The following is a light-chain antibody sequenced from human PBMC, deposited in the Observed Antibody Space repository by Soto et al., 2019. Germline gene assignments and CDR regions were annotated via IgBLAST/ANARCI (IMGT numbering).Light chain of an antibody. Sequence: IQLTQSPSFLSASVGDRVTITCRASQGISSYLAWYQQKPGKAPKLLIHAASTLQSGVPSRFSGSGSGTEFTLTISSLQPEDFATYYCQQLNSYPLTFGGGTKVDIK. CDR1: QGISSY. J-gene: IGKJ4*01. CDR3: QQLNSYPLT. V-gene: IGKV1-9*01. CDR2: AAS.